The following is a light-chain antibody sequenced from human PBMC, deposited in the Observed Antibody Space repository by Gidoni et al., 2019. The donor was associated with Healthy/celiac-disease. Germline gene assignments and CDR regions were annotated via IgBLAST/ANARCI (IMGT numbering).Light chain of an antibody. Sequence: DIQMTQSPSSLSASVGDRVTITCRASQGISNYLAWYQQKPGKVPKLLIYAASTLQSGVPSRFSGSGSGTDFTLTISSLQPEDVATYYCQKYSSAAGLTFGPGTKVDIK. CDR1: QGISNY. CDR3: QKYSSAAGLT. J-gene: IGKJ3*01. CDR2: AAS. V-gene: IGKV1-27*01.